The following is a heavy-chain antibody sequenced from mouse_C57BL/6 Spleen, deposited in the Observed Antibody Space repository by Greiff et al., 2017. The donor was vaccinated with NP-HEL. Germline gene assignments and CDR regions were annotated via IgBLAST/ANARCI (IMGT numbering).Heavy chain of an antibody. D-gene: IGHD1-1*01. CDR3: ARDRVNYYGSSNYFDY. J-gene: IGHJ2*01. Sequence: EVQLMESGGGLVKPGGSLKLSCAASGFTFSSYAMSWVRQTPEKRLEWVATISDGGSYTYYPDNVKGRFTISRDNAKNNLYLQMSHLKSEDTAMYYCARDRVNYYGSSNYFDYWGQGTTLTVSS. CDR2: ISDGGSYT. CDR1: GFTFSSYA. V-gene: IGHV5-4*01.